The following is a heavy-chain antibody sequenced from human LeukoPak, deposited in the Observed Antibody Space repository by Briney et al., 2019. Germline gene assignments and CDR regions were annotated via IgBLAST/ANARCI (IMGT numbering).Heavy chain of an antibody. CDR3: ASLPIDSSTGTFRWFDP. J-gene: IGHJ5*02. V-gene: IGHV4-59*01. CDR1: GGSISSDH. D-gene: IGHD1-14*01. Sequence: SETLSLTCTVSGGSISSDHWTWIRQPPGKGLEWIARISYSGSTNYNPSLKSRVTISLDSSKNQFSLRLSSVTPADTAAYYCASLPIDSSTGTFRWFDPWGQGTLVTVSS. CDR2: ISYSGST.